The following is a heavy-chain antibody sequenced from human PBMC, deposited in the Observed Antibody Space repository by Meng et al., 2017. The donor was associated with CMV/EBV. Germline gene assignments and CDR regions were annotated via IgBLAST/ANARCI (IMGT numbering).Heavy chain of an antibody. CDR3: AGFWSGYLRLFDY. CDR1: GGSFSGYY. Sequence: CAVYGGSFSGYYWSWIRQPPGKGLECIGEINHSGSTNYNPSLKSRVTISVDTSKNQFSLKLSSVTAADTAVYYCAGFWSGYLRLFDYWGQGTLVTVSS. V-gene: IGHV4-34*01. J-gene: IGHJ4*02. D-gene: IGHD3-3*01. CDR2: INHSGST.